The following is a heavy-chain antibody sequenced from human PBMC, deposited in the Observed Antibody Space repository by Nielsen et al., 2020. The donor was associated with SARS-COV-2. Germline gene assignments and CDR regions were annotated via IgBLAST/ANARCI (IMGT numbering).Heavy chain of an antibody. CDR1: GYTFTSYG. V-gene: IGHV1-18*01. D-gene: IGHD4-23*01. CDR2: ISAYNGNT. Sequence: ASVKVSCKASGYTFTSYGISWVRQAPGQGLEWMGWISAYNGNTNYAQKLQGRVTITADKSTSTAYMELSSLRSEDTAVYYCARNLGSSHGGPSNYFDYWGQGTLVTVSS. J-gene: IGHJ4*02. CDR3: ARNLGSSHGGPSNYFDY.